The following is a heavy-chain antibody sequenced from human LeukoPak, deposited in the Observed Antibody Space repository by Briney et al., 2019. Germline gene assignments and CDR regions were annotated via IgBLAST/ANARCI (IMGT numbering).Heavy chain of an antibody. Sequence: GGSLRLSCAASGSTFSSYAMHWVRQAPGKGLEWVAVISYDGSNKYYADSVKGRFTISRDNSKNTLYLQMNSLRAEDTAVYYCAPDYDSSGFSPAYWGQGTLVTVSS. CDR3: APDYDSSGFSPAY. J-gene: IGHJ4*02. V-gene: IGHV3-30-3*01. CDR1: GSTFSSYA. D-gene: IGHD3-22*01. CDR2: ISYDGSNK.